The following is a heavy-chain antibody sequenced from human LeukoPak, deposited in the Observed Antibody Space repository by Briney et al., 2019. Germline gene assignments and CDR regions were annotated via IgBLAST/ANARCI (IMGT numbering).Heavy chain of an antibody. CDR3: ARDHIVATAPFYGLDV. CDR2: INAGNGNT. V-gene: IGHV1-3*01. Sequence: GASVKVSCKASGYTFTSYAMHWVRQAPGQRLEWMGWINAGNGNTKYSRNFQGRVTITRDTSASTAYMELSSLRSEDTAVYSCARDHIVATAPFYGLDVWGQGTTVTVSS. J-gene: IGHJ6*02. CDR1: GYTFTSYA. D-gene: IGHD5-12*01.